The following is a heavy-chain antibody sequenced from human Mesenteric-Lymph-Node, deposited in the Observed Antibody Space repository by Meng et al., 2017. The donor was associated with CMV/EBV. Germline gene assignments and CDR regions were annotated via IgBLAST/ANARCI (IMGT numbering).Heavy chain of an antibody. CDR3: ARDRRELYY. CDR2: ISSSSNYI. D-gene: IGHD1-26*01. J-gene: IGHJ4*02. CDR1: GFTFNTYY. Sequence: GGSLRLSCAASGFTFNTYYMTWVRQAPGKGLEWVSSISSSSNYIYYTDSVKGRFTISRDNAKNSLYLQMNSLRAEDTAVYYCARDRRELYYWGQGTLVTVSS. V-gene: IGHV3-21*01.